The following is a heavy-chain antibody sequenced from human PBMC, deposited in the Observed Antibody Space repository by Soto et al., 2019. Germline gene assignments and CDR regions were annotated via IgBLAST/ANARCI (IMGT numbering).Heavy chain of an antibody. J-gene: IGHJ6*02. D-gene: IGHD6-13*01. CDR2: ISAYNGNT. Sequence: QVQLVQSGAEVKKPGASVKVSCKASGYTFTSYGISWVRQAPGQGLEWMGWISAYNGNTNYAQKLQGRVTMTTDTSTSTAYMELRSLSSDDTAVYYCARRVQLVEGYYYYGMDVWGQGTTVTVSS. V-gene: IGHV1-18*01. CDR3: ARRVQLVEGYYYYGMDV. CDR1: GYTFTSYG.